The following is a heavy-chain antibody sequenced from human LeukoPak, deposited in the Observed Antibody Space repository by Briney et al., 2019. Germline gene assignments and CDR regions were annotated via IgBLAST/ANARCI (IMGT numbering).Heavy chain of an antibody. CDR3: ARKGAHYYDSRGYSPGPFDY. Sequence: SETLSLTCTVSGGSISSYYWSWIRQPPGKGLEWIGYIYYSGSTNYNPSLKSRVTISVDTSKNQFSLKLSSVTAADTAVYYCARKGAHYYDSRGYSPGPFDYWGQGTLVTVSS. J-gene: IGHJ4*02. V-gene: IGHV4-59*01. D-gene: IGHD3-22*01. CDR1: GGSISSYY. CDR2: IYYSGST.